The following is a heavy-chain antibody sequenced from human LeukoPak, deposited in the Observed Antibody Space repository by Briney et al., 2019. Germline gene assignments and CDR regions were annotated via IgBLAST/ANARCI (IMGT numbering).Heavy chain of an antibody. V-gene: IGHV1-18*01. J-gene: IGHJ4*02. D-gene: IGHD3-16*02. CDR3: ARVTGITFGGVIVPYYFDD. Sequence: ASVKVSCKASGYTFTSYGISWVRQAPGQGLEWMGWISAYNGNTNYAQKLQGRVTMTTDTSTSTAYMELRSLRSDDTAVYYCARVTGITFGGVIVPYYFDDWGQGTLVTVSS. CDR2: ISAYNGNT. CDR1: GYTFTSYG.